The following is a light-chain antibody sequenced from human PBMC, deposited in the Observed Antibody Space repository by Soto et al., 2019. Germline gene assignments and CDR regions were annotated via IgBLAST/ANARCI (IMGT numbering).Light chain of an antibody. CDR3: QQYGSSALT. CDR1: QSVSSIY. V-gene: IGKV3-20*01. J-gene: IGKJ4*01. Sequence: EIVLTQSPGTLSLSPGERATLSCRASQSVSSIYLAWYQQKPGQAPRLLIYGASSRATGIPDRFSGSGSGTGFTLTISRLEPEDFAVYYCQQYGSSALTFGGGTKVDIK. CDR2: GAS.